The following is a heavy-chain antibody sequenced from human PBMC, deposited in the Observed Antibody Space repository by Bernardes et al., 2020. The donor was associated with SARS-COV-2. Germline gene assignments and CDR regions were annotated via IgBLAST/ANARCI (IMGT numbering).Heavy chain of an antibody. Sequence: GGSLRLSCAASGFSFHHYGMHWVRQAPGKGLEWVATISNDGDNRYHADSVKGRFTISRDNPKNTLYLQMNSLRTEDTAVYYCAKDRLWLQSEDPLEYRGQGTLVTVSS. V-gene: IGHV3-30*18. CDR2: ISNDGDNR. CDR3: AKDRLWLQSEDPLEY. CDR1: GFSFHHYG. D-gene: IGHD5-12*01. J-gene: IGHJ4*02.